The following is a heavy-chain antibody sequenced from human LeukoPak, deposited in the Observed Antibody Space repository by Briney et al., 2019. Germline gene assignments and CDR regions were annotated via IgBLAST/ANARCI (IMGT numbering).Heavy chain of an antibody. CDR2: INPSGGST. V-gene: IGHV1-46*01. CDR1: GYTFTSYY. CDR3: ARGPSVLMVYATLDY. D-gene: IGHD2-8*01. Sequence: ASVKVSCKASGYTFTSYYMHWVRQAPGQGLEWMGIINPSGGSTSYAQKFQGRVTITTDESTSTAYMELSSLRSEDTAVYYCARGPSVLMVYATLDYWGQGTLVTVSS. J-gene: IGHJ4*02.